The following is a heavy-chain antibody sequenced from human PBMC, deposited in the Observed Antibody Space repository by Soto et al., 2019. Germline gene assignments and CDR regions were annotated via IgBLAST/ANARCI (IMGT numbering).Heavy chain of an antibody. J-gene: IGHJ4*02. CDR2: FESGGSI. Sequence: PGGSLRLCCAASGFSVRTNYMSWVRQSPGKGLEWVSVFESGGSIYYADSVKGRFIISRDDAKNTVYLQMNYLRAEDTAVYYCARAGVTPDFFDYWGQGTLVTVSS. CDR3: ARAGVTPDFFDY. V-gene: IGHV3-53*01. D-gene: IGHD2-21*02. CDR1: GFSVRTNY.